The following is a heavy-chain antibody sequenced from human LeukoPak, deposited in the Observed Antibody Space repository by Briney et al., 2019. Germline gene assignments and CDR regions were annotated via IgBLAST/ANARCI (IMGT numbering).Heavy chain of an antibody. CDR3: ATGYGIQLWLHY. D-gene: IGHD5-18*01. J-gene: IGHJ4*02. V-gene: IGHV1-24*01. Sequence: ASVKVSCKVSGYTLTELSMHWVRQAPGKGLEWMGGFDPEDGETIYAQKFQGRVTMTEDASTDTAYMELSSLRSEDTAVYYCATGYGIQLWLHYWGQGALVTVSS. CDR2: FDPEDGET. CDR1: GYTLTELS.